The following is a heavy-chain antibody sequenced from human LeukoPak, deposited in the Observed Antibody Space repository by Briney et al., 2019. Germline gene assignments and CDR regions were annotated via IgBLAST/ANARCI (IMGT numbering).Heavy chain of an antibody. CDR1: GYSFTSYW. J-gene: IGHJ6*04. CDR3: ARGRYYGSGSYLKYGMDV. D-gene: IGHD3-10*01. CDR2: TYPGDSDT. Sequence: GESLKISCKGSGYSFTSYWIGWVRQMPGKGLEWMGITYPGDSDTRYSPSFQGQVTISADKSISTAYLQWSSLKASDTAMYYCARGRYYGSGSYLKYGMDVWGKGTTVTVSS. V-gene: IGHV5-51*01.